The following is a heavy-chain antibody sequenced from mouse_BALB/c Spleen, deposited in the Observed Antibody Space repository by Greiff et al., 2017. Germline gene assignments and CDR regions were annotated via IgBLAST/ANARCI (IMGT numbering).Heavy chain of an antibody. D-gene: IGHD1-2*01. Sequence: EVQGVESGGGLVKPGGSLKLSCAASGFTFSSYAMSWVRQTPEKRLEWVASISSGGSTYYPDSVKGRFTISRDNARNILYLQMSSLRSEDTAMYYCARPGYIPHWYFDVWGAGTTVTVSS. V-gene: IGHV5-6-5*01. CDR2: ISSGGST. CDR1: GFTFSSYA. J-gene: IGHJ1*01. CDR3: ARPGYIPHWYFDV.